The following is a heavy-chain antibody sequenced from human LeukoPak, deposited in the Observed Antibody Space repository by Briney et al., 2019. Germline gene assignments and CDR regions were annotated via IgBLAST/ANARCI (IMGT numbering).Heavy chain of an antibody. CDR3: ARDNDSSGYYADY. D-gene: IGHD3-22*01. CDR1: GGTFSSYA. CDR2: IIPIFGTA. J-gene: IGHJ4*02. V-gene: IGHV1-69*06. Sequence: SVKVSCKASGGTFSSYAISWVRQAPGQGLEWMGGIIPIFGTANYAQKFQGRVTITADKSTSTAYMELSSLRSDDTAVYYCARDNDSSGYYADYWGQGTLVTVSS.